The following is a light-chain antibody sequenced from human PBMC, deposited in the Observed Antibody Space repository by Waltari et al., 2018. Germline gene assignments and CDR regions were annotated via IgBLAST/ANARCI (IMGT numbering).Light chain of an antibody. Sequence: DFVMTQTPLSSPVPLGQPASMSCRYSQSLVHSDGNTYLCWLQQRPGQPPRLLIYEVSNRFSGVPDRFSGSGAGTDFTLKISRVEAEDVGVYYCIQATLVLTFGEGTKVEIK. CDR1: QSLVHSDGNTY. CDR3: IQATLVLT. J-gene: IGKJ4*01. V-gene: IGKV2-24*01. CDR2: EVS.